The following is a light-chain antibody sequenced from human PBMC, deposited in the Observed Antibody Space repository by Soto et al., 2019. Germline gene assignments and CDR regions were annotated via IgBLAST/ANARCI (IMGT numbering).Light chain of an antibody. Sequence: AIQMTQSPSSLSASVGDRVTITCRASQGIRNDLGWYQQRPGKAPKLLIYATSSLQTRVPSRFSGSGSGTDFTLTISSLQPEDVATYYWLQDYSYPRTFGQGNKVEIK. CDR1: QGIRND. CDR2: ATS. V-gene: IGKV1-6*01. J-gene: IGKJ1*01. CDR3: LQDYSYPRT.